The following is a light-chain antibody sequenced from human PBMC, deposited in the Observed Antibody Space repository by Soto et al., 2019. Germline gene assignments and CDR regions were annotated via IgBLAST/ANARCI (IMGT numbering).Light chain of an antibody. J-gene: IGKJ4*01. CDR2: DAS. V-gene: IGKV3-15*01. Sequence: EVVMTQSPATLSVSPGERATLSCRASQSVSSNLAWYQQKPGQSPRLLIYDASTRATGIPARFSGRGSGTEFTLTISTLQSEDFAVYYCQQYNKWPPLTFGGGTKVDIK. CDR3: QQYNKWPPLT. CDR1: QSVSSN.